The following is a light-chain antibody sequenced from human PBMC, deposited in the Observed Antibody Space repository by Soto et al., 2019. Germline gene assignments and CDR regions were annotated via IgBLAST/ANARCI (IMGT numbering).Light chain of an antibody. CDR2: NNN. CDR3: AAWDDSLNGWL. J-gene: IGLJ3*02. Sequence: QSVLTQPPSASGTPGQRVTISCSGSSSNIGTNTVNWYQQLPGTAPKLLIYNNNQRPSGVPDRFSGSKSGTSASLAISGLQPEDEADYYRAAWDDSLNGWLFGAGTLLAVL. V-gene: IGLV1-44*01. CDR1: SSNIGTNT.